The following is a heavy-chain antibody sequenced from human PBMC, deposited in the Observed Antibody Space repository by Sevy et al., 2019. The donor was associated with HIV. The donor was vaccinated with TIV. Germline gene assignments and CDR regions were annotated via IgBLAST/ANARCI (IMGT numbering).Heavy chain of an antibody. CDR2: FVALFRTS. CDR3: ARWGNWIGRGDV. J-gene: IGHJ6*02. D-gene: IGHD1-1*01. V-gene: IGHV1-69*13. Sequence: ASVKVSCKASGGTFSSYAINWVRQAPGQGLEWMGGFVALFRTSHYAQKFQGRVTISADESSNTAYMDLSSLTSEDTAVYYCARWGNWIGRGDVWGQGTTVTVSS. CDR1: GGTFSSYA.